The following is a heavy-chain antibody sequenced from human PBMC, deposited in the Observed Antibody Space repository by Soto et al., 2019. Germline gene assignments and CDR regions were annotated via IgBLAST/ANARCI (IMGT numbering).Heavy chain of an antibody. CDR3: AKFGMATTKRSPPYYIDY. CDR2: ISGSGGGT. J-gene: IGHJ4*02. D-gene: IGHD1-1*01. Sequence: GGSLRLSCAASGFTFSSYAMSWVRQAPGKGLEWVSSISGSGGGTYYADSVKGRFTFSRDNSKNTLYLQMNSLRAEDTAVYYCAKFGMATTKRSPPYYIDYWGQGALVTVS. V-gene: IGHV3-23*01. CDR1: GFTFSSYA.